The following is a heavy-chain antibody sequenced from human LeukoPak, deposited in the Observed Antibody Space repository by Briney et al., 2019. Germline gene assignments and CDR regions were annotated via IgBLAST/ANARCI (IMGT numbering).Heavy chain of an antibody. CDR1: GFNFSSFV. Sequence: GGSLRLSCAASGFNFSSFVMHWVRQAPGKGLEWVAVIWYDGSNKYYADSVKGRFTISGDNSKNTLYLQMNSLRDEDTAMYYCARDLAISDYWGQGTLVTVSS. CDR3: ARDLAISDY. CDR2: IWYDGSNK. D-gene: IGHD3-3*01. V-gene: IGHV3-33*01. J-gene: IGHJ4*02.